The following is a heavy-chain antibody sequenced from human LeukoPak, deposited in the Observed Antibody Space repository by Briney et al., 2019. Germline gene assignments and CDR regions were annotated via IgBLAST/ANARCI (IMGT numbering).Heavy chain of an antibody. Sequence: SVKVSCKASGGTFSSYAISWVRQAPGQGLEWMGRIIPILGIANYAQKFQGRLTITADKSTSTAYMELISLRSEDTAVYYCARVSNYCSGGSCYGVYFQHWGQGTLVTVSS. J-gene: IGHJ1*01. V-gene: IGHV1-69*04. CDR1: GGTFSSYA. CDR3: ARVSNYCSGGSCYGVYFQH. D-gene: IGHD2-15*01. CDR2: IIPILGIA.